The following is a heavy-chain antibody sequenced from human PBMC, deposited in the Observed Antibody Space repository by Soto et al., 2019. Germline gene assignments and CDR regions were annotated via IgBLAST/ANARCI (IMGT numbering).Heavy chain of an antibody. J-gene: IGHJ4*01. CDR2: IYYHGNT. CDR1: GGSFSGYY. CDR3: ARHDGFSSGWIFDY. V-gene: IGHV4-34*01. Sequence: PSETLSLTCAVYGGSFSGYYWSWIRQPPGKTLEWIGTIYYHGNTYSNPSLKSRVTISVDTSNNQLSLKLRSVTAADTAVYYCARHDGFSSGWIFDYWGHGTLVTVSS. D-gene: IGHD6-19*01.